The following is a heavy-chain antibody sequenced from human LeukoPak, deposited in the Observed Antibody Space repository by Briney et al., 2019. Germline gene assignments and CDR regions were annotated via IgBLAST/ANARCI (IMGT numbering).Heavy chain of an antibody. V-gene: IGHV3-53*05. CDR1: GFTVSNKY. Sequence: GGSLRLSCAASGFTVSNKYMTWVRQAPGKGLEWVSLIYSDGRTYYADSVKGRCTISRDNSKNTLYLQMNSLRAEDTAVYYCAKEGDFWSGNYYYYYYYMDVWGKGTTVTVSS. CDR3: AKEGDFWSGNYYYYYYYMDV. D-gene: IGHD3-3*01. CDR2: IYSDGRT. J-gene: IGHJ6*03.